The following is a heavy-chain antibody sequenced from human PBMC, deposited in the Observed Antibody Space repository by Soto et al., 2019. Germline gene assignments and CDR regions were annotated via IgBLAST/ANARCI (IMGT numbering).Heavy chain of an antibody. J-gene: IGHJ4*02. CDR2: VYNSGST. D-gene: IGHD6-13*01. CDR3: ARYRREAVAGYTLDN. CDR1: GGSISSNY. Sequence: SETLSLTCTVSGGSISSNYWTWIRQPPGKGLEWIGHVYNSGSTNYNPSLKSRVTISEDTSKSQFSLKVNSMTAADTAVYYCARYRREAVAGYTLDNWGQGILVTVSS. V-gene: IGHV4-59*01.